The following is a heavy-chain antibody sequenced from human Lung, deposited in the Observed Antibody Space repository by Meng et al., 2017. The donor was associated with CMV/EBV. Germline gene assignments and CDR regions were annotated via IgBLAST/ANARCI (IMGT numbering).Heavy chain of an antibody. Sequence: SVQDSXKASGYIFIHYRRHWVRQAAGQGLEGMGWISPNNGATNYAQKFQGRVTMTRDTSINTAYMELNRLTYDDTAVYYCASKMYYDFWSAYRGTEGVDPFNIWGQGXLVTVSS. V-gene: IGHV1-2*02. CDR1: GYIFIHYR. CDR2: ISPNNGAT. CDR3: ASKMYYDFWSAYRGTEGVDPFNI. J-gene: IGHJ3*02. D-gene: IGHD3-3*01.